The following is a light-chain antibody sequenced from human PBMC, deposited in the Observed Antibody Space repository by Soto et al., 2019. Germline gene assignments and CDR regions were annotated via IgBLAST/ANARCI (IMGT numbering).Light chain of an antibody. CDR1: SGHSSYA. CDR3: QTWGTGIHV. CDR2: LNSDGSH. Sequence: QLVLTQSPSASASLGASVKFTCTLSSGHSSYAIAWHQQQPEKGPRYLMKLNSDGSHSKGDGIPDRFSGSSSGAERYLTISRLQSEDEADYYCQTWGTGIHVFGTGTKVTVL. J-gene: IGLJ1*01. V-gene: IGLV4-69*01.